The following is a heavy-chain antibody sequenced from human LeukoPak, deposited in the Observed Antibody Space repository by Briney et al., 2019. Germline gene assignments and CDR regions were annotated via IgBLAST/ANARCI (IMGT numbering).Heavy chain of an antibody. CDR2: INPNSGGT. Sequence: GASVKVSCKASGYTFTGYYMHWVRQAPGQGLEWMGWINPNSGGTNYAQKFQGRVTMTRDTSISTAYMELSRLRSDDTAVYYCARVMGGSHPPFYYYYYMDVWGKGTTVTVSS. J-gene: IGHJ6*03. V-gene: IGHV1-2*02. D-gene: IGHD1-26*01. CDR1: GYTFTGYY. CDR3: ARVMGGSHPPFYYYYYMDV.